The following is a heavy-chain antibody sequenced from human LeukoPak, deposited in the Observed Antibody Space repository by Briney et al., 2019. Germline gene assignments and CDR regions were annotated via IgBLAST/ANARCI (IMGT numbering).Heavy chain of an antibody. Sequence: ASVKVSCKASGYTFTGYYMHWVRQAPGQGLEWMGWISAYNGNTNYAQKLQGRVTMTTDTSTSTAYMELRSLRSDDTAVYYCARESNYDFWSGPGGDYWGQGTLVTVSS. V-gene: IGHV1-18*04. J-gene: IGHJ4*02. D-gene: IGHD3-3*01. CDR1: GYTFTGYY. CDR3: ARESNYDFWSGPGGDY. CDR2: ISAYNGNT.